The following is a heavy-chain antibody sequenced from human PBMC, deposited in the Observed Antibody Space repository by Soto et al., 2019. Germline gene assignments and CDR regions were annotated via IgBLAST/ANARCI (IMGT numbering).Heavy chain of an antibody. V-gene: IGHV4-34*01. CDR2: INHSGST. CDR1: GGSFSGYY. J-gene: IGHJ6*02. Sequence: QVQLQQWGAGLLKPSETLSLTCAVYGGSFSGYYWSWIRQPPGKGLEWIGEINHSGSTNYNPSLKGRVTLPVDTSKNQFSLKLSSVTAADTAVYYCAREDEYSSGWYVSHYYYGMDVWGQGTTVTVSS. CDR3: AREDEYSSGWYVSHYYYGMDV. D-gene: IGHD6-19*01.